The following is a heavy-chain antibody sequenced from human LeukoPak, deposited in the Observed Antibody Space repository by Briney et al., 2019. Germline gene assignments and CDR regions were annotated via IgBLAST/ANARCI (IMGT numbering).Heavy chain of an antibody. CDR2: INHSGST. D-gene: IGHD4-17*01. Sequence: SETLSLTCAVYGGSFSGYYWSWIRQPPGEGLEWIGEINHSGSTNYNPSLKSRVTISVDTSKNQFSLKLSSVTAADTAVYYCARVAYGDSTYYFDYWGQGTLVTVSS. CDR3: ARVAYGDSTYYFDY. CDR1: GGSFSGYY. V-gene: IGHV4-34*01. J-gene: IGHJ4*02.